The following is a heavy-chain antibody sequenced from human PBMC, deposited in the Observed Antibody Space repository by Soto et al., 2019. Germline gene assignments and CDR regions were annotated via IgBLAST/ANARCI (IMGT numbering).Heavy chain of an antibody. CDR2: IYYSGST. Sequence: QLQLQESGPGLVKPSETLSLTCTVSGGSMSSSSYYWGWIRQPPGKGLEWIGSIYYSGSTYYNPSLKSRVTISVDTSKNQFSLKLSSVTAADTAVYYCARRIAAAGATFDYWGQGTLVTVSS. D-gene: IGHD6-13*01. CDR1: GGSMSSSSYY. J-gene: IGHJ4*02. CDR3: ARRIAAAGATFDY. V-gene: IGHV4-39*01.